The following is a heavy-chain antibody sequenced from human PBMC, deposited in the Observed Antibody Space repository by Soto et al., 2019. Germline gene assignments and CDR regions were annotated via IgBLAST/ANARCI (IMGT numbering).Heavy chain of an antibody. V-gene: IGHV4-34*01. CDR2: INHSGST. J-gene: IGHJ6*02. CDR1: GGSFSGYY. D-gene: IGHD5-12*01. Sequence: GTLSLTCAVYGGSFSGYYWSGIRQPPGKGLEWIGEINHSGSTNYNPSLKSRVTISVDTSKNQFSLKLSSVTAADTAVYYCARSLATIIYYYYGIDVWGQGTTVTVSS. CDR3: ARSLATIIYYYYGIDV.